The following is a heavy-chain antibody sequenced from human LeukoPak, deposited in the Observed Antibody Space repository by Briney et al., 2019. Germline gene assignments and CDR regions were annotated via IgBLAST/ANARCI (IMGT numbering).Heavy chain of an antibody. Sequence: ASVKVSCKASGYTFTGYYMHWVRQAPGQGLEWMGSINPNSGGTNYAQKFQGRVTMTRDTSISTAYMELSRLRSDDTAVYYCARAGDYSNYVDNWFDPWGQGTLVTVSS. D-gene: IGHD4-11*01. CDR2: INPNSGGT. J-gene: IGHJ5*02. CDR1: GYTFTGYY. CDR3: ARAGDYSNYVDNWFDP. V-gene: IGHV1-2*02.